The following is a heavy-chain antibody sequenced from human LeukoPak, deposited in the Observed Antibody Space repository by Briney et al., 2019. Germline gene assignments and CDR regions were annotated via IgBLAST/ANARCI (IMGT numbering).Heavy chain of an antibody. V-gene: IGHV4-34*01. Sequence: SETLSLTCAVYSGSFSGYYWSWIRQPPGKGREWIGEINHSGTTNYNPSLKSRVTISVDTSKNQFSLKLSSVTAADTAVYYCARGLMVRGATYFDYWGQGTLVTVSS. D-gene: IGHD3-10*01. CDR2: INHSGTT. CDR3: ARGLMVRGATYFDY. J-gene: IGHJ4*02. CDR1: SGSFSGYY.